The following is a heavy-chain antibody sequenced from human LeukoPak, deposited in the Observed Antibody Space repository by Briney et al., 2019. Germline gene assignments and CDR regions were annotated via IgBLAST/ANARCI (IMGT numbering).Heavy chain of an antibody. D-gene: IGHD2-8*01. Sequence: WETLSLTCAVSGYSISSGFYWAWIRQPPGKGLEWLGIIYYSGNTYFNPSLKSRLTISVDTSKNEFSLKLSSVTAADTAVYYCARDNGGDDPPTLDYWGQGTLVTLSS. J-gene: IGHJ4*02. CDR2: IYYSGNT. CDR1: GYSISSGFY. V-gene: IGHV4-38-2*02. CDR3: ARDNGGDDPPTLDY.